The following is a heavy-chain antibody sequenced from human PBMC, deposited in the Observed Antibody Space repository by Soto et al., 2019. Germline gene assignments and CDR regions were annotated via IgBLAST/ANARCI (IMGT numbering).Heavy chain of an antibody. Sequence: QVQLVQSGAEVKKPGSSVKVSCKASGGTFSSYTISWVRQAPGQGLEWMGRIIPILGIANYAQKFQGRVKITADKSTSTAYMELSSLRSEDTAVYYCARAQIVVVTATGTYYYYGMDVWGQGTTVTVSS. CDR2: IIPILGIA. J-gene: IGHJ6*02. CDR1: GGTFSSYT. CDR3: ARAQIVVVTATGTYYYYGMDV. D-gene: IGHD2-21*02. V-gene: IGHV1-69*02.